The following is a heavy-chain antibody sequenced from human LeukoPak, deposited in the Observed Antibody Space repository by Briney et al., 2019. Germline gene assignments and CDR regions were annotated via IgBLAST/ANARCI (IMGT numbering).Heavy chain of an antibody. J-gene: IGHJ4*02. D-gene: IGHD3-16*02. CDR3: ASVPLGELSLSSPGY. V-gene: IGHV3-7*01. CDR1: GFTFSSYW. CDR2: IKQDGSEK. Sequence: PGGSLRLSCAASGFTFSSYWMSWVRQAPGKGLEWVANIKQDGSEKYYVDSVKGRFTISRDNAKNSLYLQMNSLRAEDTAVYYCASVPLGELSLSSPGYWGQGTLVTVSS.